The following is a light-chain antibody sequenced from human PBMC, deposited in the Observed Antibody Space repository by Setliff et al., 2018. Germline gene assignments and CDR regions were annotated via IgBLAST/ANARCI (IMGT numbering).Light chain of an antibody. CDR3: QSYDSSLSGYV. CDR2: GNS. V-gene: IGLV1-40*01. Sequence: QSVLTQPPSVSGAPGQRVTISCTGSSSNIGAGYAVYWYQQLPGTAPKLLIYGNSNRPSGVPDRFSGSKSGTSASLAITGLQAEDEADYYCQSYDSSLSGYVFGTGTKVTVL. CDR1: SSNIGAGYA. J-gene: IGLJ1*01.